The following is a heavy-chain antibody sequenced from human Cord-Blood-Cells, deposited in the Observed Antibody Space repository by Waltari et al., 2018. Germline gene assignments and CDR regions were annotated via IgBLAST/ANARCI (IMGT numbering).Heavy chain of an antibody. CDR1: GYTFTSYA. J-gene: IGHJ4*02. CDR3: ARMEIKSQQLVDY. V-gene: IGHV1-3*01. Sequence: QVQLVQSGAEVKKPGASVKVSCKASGYTFTSYAMHWVRQAPGQRLEWMGWINAGNGNTKYAQKFQGRGTITRDTSASTAYMELSSLRSEDTAVYYCARMEIKSQQLVDYWGQGTLVTVSS. D-gene: IGHD6-13*01. CDR2: INAGNGNT.